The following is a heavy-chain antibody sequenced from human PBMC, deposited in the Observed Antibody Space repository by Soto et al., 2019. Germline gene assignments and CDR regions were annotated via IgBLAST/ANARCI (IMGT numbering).Heavy chain of an antibody. Sequence: EVQLSESGGGLVQPGGSLRLSCAASGFTFSSNAMNWVRQAPGKGLEWVSTISGSGGATYYADSVKGRFIISRDNSESMLFLQMNSLRAEDTAFYYCAKDVKTSCTRGVFDIWGQGIMVTVSS. CDR2: ISGSGGAT. D-gene: IGHD3-10*01. CDR3: AKDVKTSCTRGVFDI. V-gene: IGHV3-23*01. J-gene: IGHJ3*02. CDR1: GFTFSSNA.